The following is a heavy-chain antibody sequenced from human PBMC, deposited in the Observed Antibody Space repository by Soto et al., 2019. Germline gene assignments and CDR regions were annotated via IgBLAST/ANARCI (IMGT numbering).Heavy chain of an antibody. CDR2: ISVSGGST. CDR3: ARLRGELAGFDY. V-gene: IGHV3-23*01. J-gene: IGHJ4*02. D-gene: IGHD1-26*01. CDR1: GFTFSNYA. Sequence: VQLLESGGGLVQPGGSLRLSYTASGFTFSNYALTWVRQAPGKGLEWVSYISVSGGSTYYADSVQGRFTISRDNSKNTVYLQMSSLRAEDTAIYYCARLRGELAGFDYWGQGALVTVSS.